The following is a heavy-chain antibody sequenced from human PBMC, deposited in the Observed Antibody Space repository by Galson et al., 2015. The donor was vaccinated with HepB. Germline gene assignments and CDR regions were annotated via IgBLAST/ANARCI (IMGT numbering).Heavy chain of an antibody. V-gene: IGHV1-2*06. CDR1: GYTSTVYY. CDR2: INPNDGAT. Sequence: SCKASGYTSTVYYIHWVRQAPGQGLEWMGRINPNDGATNYAQSFQGRVTMTRDPSISTAYMELTRLISDDTAVYYCATKDYGDWDYWGQGTLVTVSS. D-gene: IGHD4-17*01. CDR3: ATKDYGDWDY. J-gene: IGHJ4*02.